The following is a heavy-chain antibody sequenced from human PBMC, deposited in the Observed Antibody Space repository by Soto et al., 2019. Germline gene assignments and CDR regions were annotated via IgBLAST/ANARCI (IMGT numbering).Heavy chain of an antibody. CDR1: GGSISSSY. V-gene: IGHV4-4*07. Sequence: SETLSLTCTVSGGSISSSYWSWIRQPAGQGLGWIGLTYTSGSTNYYPSLKSRGTMSVDTSTNQFSLKLSSLTATATAADYCAGGGSNYYDTSGYYHFFDYWGQGTLVTVSS. CDR2: TYTSGST. D-gene: IGHD3-22*01. J-gene: IGHJ4*02. CDR3: AGGGSNYYDTSGYYHFFDY.